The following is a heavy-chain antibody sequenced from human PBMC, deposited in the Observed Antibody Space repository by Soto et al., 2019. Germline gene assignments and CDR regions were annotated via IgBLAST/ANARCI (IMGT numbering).Heavy chain of an antibody. Sequence: PCRSMRLSCAASRCTLSSYVMSRVRQAPGKGPEWVSSISNRGGSTYYADSVKGRFTISRDKSKNTLYLQMNSLRAEDTALYYCAKTIGYSWNADLEPGYYYGMDVWRQGTTVTGSS. CDR1: RCTLSSYV. CDR2: ISNRGGST. CDR3: AKTIGYSWNADLEPGYYYGMDV. V-gene: IGHV3-23*01. J-gene: IGHJ6*02. D-gene: IGHD1-1*01.